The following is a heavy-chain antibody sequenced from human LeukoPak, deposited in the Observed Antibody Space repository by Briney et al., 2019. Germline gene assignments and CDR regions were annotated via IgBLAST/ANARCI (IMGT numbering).Heavy chain of an antibody. CDR3: ARRGGGDSDYYFDY. Sequence: GGSLRLSCVASGFTFTIYTIYWVRQAPGKGLEYVPAISGDGDNTFYANSVKGRFTISRDNSKNTLYLQMGSLRAEDMAVYYCARRGGGDSDYYFDYWGQGTLVTVSS. CDR2: ISGDGDNT. D-gene: IGHD4-17*01. J-gene: IGHJ4*02. V-gene: IGHV3-64*01. CDR1: GFTFTIYT.